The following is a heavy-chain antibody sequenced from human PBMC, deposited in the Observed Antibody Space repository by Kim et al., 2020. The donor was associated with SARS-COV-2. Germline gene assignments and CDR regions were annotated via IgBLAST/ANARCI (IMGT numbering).Heavy chain of an antibody. CDR2: IYYSGST. Sequence: SETLSLTCTVSGGSISSYYWSWIRQPPGKGLEWIGYIYYSGSTNYNPSLKSRVTISVDTSKNQFSLKLSSVTAADTAVYYCARSGYDILTGSPYYFDYWGQGTLVTVSS. CDR3: ARSGYDILTGSPYYFDY. J-gene: IGHJ4*02. CDR1: GGSISSYY. V-gene: IGHV4-59*01. D-gene: IGHD3-9*01.